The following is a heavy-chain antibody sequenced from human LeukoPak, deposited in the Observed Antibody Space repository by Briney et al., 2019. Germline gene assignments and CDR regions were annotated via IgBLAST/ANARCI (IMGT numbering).Heavy chain of an antibody. Sequence: GGSLRLSCAASGFTFSTYSMTWVRQAPGKGLEWVSSISSGSSDISYADSVKGRFTISRDNAKYSLYLQVNSLRAEDTAVYYCARDRTTVTTFDYWGQGTLVTVSS. CDR2: ISSGSSDI. V-gene: IGHV3-21*01. CDR1: GFTFSTYS. J-gene: IGHJ4*02. D-gene: IGHD4-17*01. CDR3: ARDRTTVTTFDY.